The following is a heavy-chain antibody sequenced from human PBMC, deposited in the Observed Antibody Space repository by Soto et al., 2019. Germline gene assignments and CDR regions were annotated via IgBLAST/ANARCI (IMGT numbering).Heavy chain of an antibody. V-gene: IGHV3-15*07. D-gene: IGHD2-15*01. CDR1: GVTLTNVW. CDR3: TTVRGYCSGGSCYSPSGYYYYYGMDV. J-gene: IGHJ6*02. CDR2: IKSKTDGGTT. Sequence: PVGSLRLSCAVSGVTLTNVWMSWVRQAPGKGPEWVGRIKSKTDGGTTDYAAPVKGRFTISRDDSKNTLYLQMNSLKTEDTAVYYCTTVRGYCSGGSCYSPSGYYYYYGMDVWGQGTTVTVSS.